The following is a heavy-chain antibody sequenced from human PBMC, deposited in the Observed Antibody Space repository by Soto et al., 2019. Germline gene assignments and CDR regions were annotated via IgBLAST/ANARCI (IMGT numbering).Heavy chain of an antibody. Sequence: GWSLRLSCAASGFTFSSYSMNWVRQAPGKRMEWVSSISSSSSYIYYADSVKGRFTISRDNAKNSLYLQMNSLRAEDTAVYYCARDLEDCRGGSCYYAGRDVWGQGTTVTVYS. CDR3: ARDLEDCRGGSCYYAGRDV. CDR1: GFTFSSYS. D-gene: IGHD2-15*01. J-gene: IGHJ6*02. V-gene: IGHV3-21*01. CDR2: ISSSSSYI.